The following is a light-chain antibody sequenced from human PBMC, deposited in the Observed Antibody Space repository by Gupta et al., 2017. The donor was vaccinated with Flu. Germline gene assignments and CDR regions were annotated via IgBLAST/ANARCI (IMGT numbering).Light chain of an antibody. Sequence: SSELTRDPAVSVDLGQTVRITCQGDSLRSSYASWYQQKPGQAPVLVIYAKNNRPSGIPDRFSGSSSGNTASLTITGAQAEDEADYYCNSRDSSDNHQAVFGGGTKLTVL. V-gene: IGLV3-19*01. CDR3: NSRDSSDNHQAV. CDR2: AKN. J-gene: IGLJ2*01. CDR1: SLRSSY.